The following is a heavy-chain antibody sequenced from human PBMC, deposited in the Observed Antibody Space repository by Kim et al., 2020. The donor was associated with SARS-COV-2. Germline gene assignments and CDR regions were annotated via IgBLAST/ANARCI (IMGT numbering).Heavy chain of an antibody. CDR3: AELSADY. V-gene: IGHV3-23*03. CDR2: IYSGGSST. Sequence: GGSLRLSCAASGFTFSSYAMSWVRQAPGKGLEWVSVIYSGGSSTYYADSVKGRFTISRDNSKNTLYLQMNSLRAEDTAVYYCAELSADYWGQGTLVTVSS. J-gene: IGHJ4*02. CDR1: GFTFSSYA. D-gene: IGHD3-16*02.